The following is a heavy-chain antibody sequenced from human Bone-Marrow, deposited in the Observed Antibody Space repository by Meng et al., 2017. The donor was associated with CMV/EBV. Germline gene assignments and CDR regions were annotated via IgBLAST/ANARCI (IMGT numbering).Heavy chain of an antibody. CDR2: TRNKDNSYTT. J-gene: IGHJ4*02. Sequence: GGSLRLSCAASGFTFDDYGMSWVRQAPGKGLEWVGRTRNKDNSYTTEYAAAVKDRFTISRDDSKNSLYLQINSLKTEDTAVFYCARELGPGGCYFDYWGEGTLVTVSS. V-gene: IGHV3-72*01. CDR3: ARELGPGGCYFDY. CDR1: GFTFDDYG. D-gene: IGHD1-26*01.